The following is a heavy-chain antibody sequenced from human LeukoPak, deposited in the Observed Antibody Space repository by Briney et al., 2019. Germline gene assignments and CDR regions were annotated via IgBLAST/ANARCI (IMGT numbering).Heavy chain of an antibody. CDR3: ARVPAGTTVSGRYYFDY. CDR2: INPSDGST. Sequence: ASVKVSCKASGYTFTSCYMHWVRQAAGQGLEWMGIINPSDGSTDYAQKFQGRVTMTRDTSTSTVYMELSSLRSEDTAVYYCARVPAGTTVSGRYYFDYWGQGTLVTVSS. CDR1: GYTFTSCY. D-gene: IGHD1-1*01. V-gene: IGHV1-46*01. J-gene: IGHJ4*02.